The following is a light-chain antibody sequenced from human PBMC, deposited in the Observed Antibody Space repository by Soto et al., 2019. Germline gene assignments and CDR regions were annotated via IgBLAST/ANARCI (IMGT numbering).Light chain of an antibody. CDR2: LGS. CDR1: QSLLHTNGYNF. J-gene: IGKJ3*01. CDR3: MQALQTPFT. V-gene: IGKV2-28*01. Sequence: DIVMTQSPLSLPVTPGEPASISCRSSQSLLHTNGYNFLDWFLQKPGQSPRLLIYLGSTRASGVPYRFSGRGSGTDFTLKISRVEAEDVGVYYCMQALQTPFTFGPGTKVEI.